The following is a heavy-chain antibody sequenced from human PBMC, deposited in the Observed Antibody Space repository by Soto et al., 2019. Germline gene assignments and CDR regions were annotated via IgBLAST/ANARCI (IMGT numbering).Heavy chain of an antibody. Sequence: QVQLVQSGAEVKKPGASVKVSCKASGCTFSSYAISWVRQAPGQGLEWMGGVIPTCGTANYAQKFQGRVTITADESTSIADMELSSMRYDDTAGYYCTRFPNNWSLVYYGMDVWGPGTPVTGSS. J-gene: IGHJ6*02. V-gene: IGHV1-69*01. D-gene: IGHD1-20*01. CDR2: VIPTCGTA. CDR3: TRFPNNWSLVYYGMDV. CDR1: GCTFSSYA.